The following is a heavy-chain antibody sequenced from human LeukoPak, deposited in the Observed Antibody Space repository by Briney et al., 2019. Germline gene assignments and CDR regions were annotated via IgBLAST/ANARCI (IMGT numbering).Heavy chain of an antibody. V-gene: IGHV3-15*01. J-gene: IGHJ4*02. CDR2: IKGKSDGGTT. Sequence: GGSLRLSCAASGFTFNNAWMSWVRQAPGKGLECVGRIKGKSDGGTTDYAAPVKGRFTISRDDSQNTLYLQMNSLKIEDTAVYYCSTVGTGSYYLDHWGQGTLVTVSS. CDR3: STVGTGSYYLDH. CDR1: GFTFNNAW. D-gene: IGHD1-26*01.